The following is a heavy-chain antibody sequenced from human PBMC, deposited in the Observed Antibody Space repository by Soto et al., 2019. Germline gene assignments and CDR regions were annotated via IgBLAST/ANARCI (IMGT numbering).Heavy chain of an antibody. CDR3: VRRPTRVRL. CDR2: IHHSGST. CDR1: GGSISSSDW. Sequence: QVQLQESGPGLVKPSGTLSLTCAVSGGSISSSDWWSWVRQPPGKGLEWVGEIHHSGSTNYNPSLKSSDMKSVDKSEKHFSLNLTSVTAAEPAVYYCVRRPTRVRLWGQGTLVTVS. V-gene: IGHV4-4*02. J-gene: IGHJ4*02.